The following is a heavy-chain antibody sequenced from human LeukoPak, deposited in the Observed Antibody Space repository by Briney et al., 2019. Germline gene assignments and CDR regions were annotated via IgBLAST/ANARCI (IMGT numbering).Heavy chain of an antibody. CDR2: IYTSGST. D-gene: IGHD5-18*01. V-gene: IGHV4-4*09. CDR3: ARSFRGYSYGELDY. J-gene: IGHJ4*02. CDR1: GGSISSYY. Sequence: SETLSLTCTVSGGSISSYYWSWIRQPPGKGLEWIGYIYTSGSTNYNPSLKSRVTISVDTSKNQFSLKLSSVTAADTAVYYCARSFRGYSYGELDYWGQGTLVAVSS.